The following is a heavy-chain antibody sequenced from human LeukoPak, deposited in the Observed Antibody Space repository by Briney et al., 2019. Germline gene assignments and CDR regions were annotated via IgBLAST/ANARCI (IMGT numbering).Heavy chain of an antibody. CDR3: ARGAGDILTGHGQYYFDY. J-gene: IGHJ4*02. Sequence: ASVKVSCKASGYTFTNYAISWVRQAPGQGLEWMGWISAYNGNTNYAQKLQGRVTMTTDTSTSTAYMELRSLRSDDTAVYYCARGAGDILTGHGQYYFDYWGQGTLVTVSS. D-gene: IGHD3-9*01. CDR1: GYTFTNYA. V-gene: IGHV1-18*01. CDR2: ISAYNGNT.